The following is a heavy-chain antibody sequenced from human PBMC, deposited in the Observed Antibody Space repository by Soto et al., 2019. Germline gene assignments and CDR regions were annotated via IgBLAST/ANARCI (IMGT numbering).Heavy chain of an antibody. CDR1: GFTFSSYA. D-gene: IGHD6-13*01. CDR3: ASAGYSSSWFENGWFDP. Sequence: EVQLVESGGGLVQPGGSLRLSCAASGFTFSSYAMHWVRQAPGKGLEYVSAISSNGGSTYYANSVKGRFTISRDNSKTTMYLQMGSLRAEDMAVYYCASAGYSSSWFENGWFDPWGQGTLVTVSS. J-gene: IGHJ5*02. CDR2: ISSNGGST. V-gene: IGHV3-64*01.